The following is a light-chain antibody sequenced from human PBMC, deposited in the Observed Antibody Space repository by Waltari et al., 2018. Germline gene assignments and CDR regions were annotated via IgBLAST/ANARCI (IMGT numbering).Light chain of an antibody. J-gene: IGKJ1*01. Sequence: DIQLTQSPSFLSASVRDRVTITCRASQGISNYLAWYQQKPGKAPKLLIYSASTLQSGVPSRFSGSGSGTEFSLTISSLQPEDFATYYCQHYKGYSRTFGQGTKVDVK. CDR2: SAS. V-gene: IGKV1-9*01. CDR1: QGISNY. CDR3: QHYKGYSRT.